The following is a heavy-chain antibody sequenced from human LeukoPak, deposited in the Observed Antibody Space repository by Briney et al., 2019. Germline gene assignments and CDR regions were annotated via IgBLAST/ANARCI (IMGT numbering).Heavy chain of an antibody. CDR3: AKSFLTMIVVVTEYYFDY. CDR2: ISGSGGST. Sequence: GGSLRLSCAASGFTLSSYAMSWVRQAPGKGLEWVSAISGSGGSTYYADSVKGRFTISRDNSKNTLYLQMNSLRAEDTAVYYCAKSFLTMIVVVTEYYFDYWGQGTLVTVSS. V-gene: IGHV3-23*01. D-gene: IGHD3-22*01. CDR1: GFTLSSYA. J-gene: IGHJ4*02.